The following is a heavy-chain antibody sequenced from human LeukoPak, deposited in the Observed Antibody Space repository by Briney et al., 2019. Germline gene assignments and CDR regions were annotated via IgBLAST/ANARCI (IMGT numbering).Heavy chain of an antibody. J-gene: IGHJ4*02. CDR1: GYSFSNYW. Sequence: GESLKISSKASGYSFSNYWIGWVRQMPGKGLEWMGIIYPGDSDTRYSPSFQGQVTISADKSITTGYLQWSSLKASDTAMYYCARAPTSVSNPYYFDYWGQGALVTVSS. CDR2: IYPGDSDT. CDR3: ARAPTSVSNPYYFDY. V-gene: IGHV5-51*01. D-gene: IGHD4-11*01.